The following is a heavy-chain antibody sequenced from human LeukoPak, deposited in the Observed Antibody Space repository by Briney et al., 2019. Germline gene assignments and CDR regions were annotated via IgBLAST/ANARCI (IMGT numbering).Heavy chain of an antibody. CDR3: ARGRGLPGPLDY. CDR2: ISSSSSHI. J-gene: IGHJ4*02. Sequence: GGSLRLSCAASGFTFSSYSMNWVRQAPGKGLGWVSSISSSSSHIYYADSVKGRFTISRDNAKNSLYLQVNSLRAEDTAVYFCARGRGLPGPLDYWGQGTLVTVSS. D-gene: IGHD3-10*01. V-gene: IGHV3-21*01. CDR1: GFTFSSYS.